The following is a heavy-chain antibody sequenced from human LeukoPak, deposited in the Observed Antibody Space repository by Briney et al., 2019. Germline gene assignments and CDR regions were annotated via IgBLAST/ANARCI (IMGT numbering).Heavy chain of an antibody. J-gene: IGHJ3*02. CDR2: IYYSGST. V-gene: IGHV4-59*01. Sequence: ETLSLTCTVSGGSISSYYWSWIRQPPGKGLEWIGYIYYSGSTNYNPSLKSRVTISVDTSKNQFSLKLSSVTAADTAVYYCARLEWGPYDTSGDAFDIWGQGTMVTVSS. D-gene: IGHD3-22*01. CDR3: ARLEWGPYDTSGDAFDI. CDR1: GGSISSYY.